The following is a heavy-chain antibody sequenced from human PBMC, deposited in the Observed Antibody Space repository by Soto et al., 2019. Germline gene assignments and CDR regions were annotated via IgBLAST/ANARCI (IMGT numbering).Heavy chain of an antibody. J-gene: IGHJ4*02. CDR1: GFIFSGYA. CDR2: ISYDGNTQ. Sequence: QVQLVESGGGVVQPGGSLRLSCAASGFIFSGYAMHWVRQAPGKGLEWVAVISYDGNTQYYADSVKGRFTISRDNSNNILYVAMNDLRDEDTAIYYCAKETNAYEINFWGQGTLVTVSP. V-gene: IGHV3-30-3*01. D-gene: IGHD3-9*01. CDR3: AKETNAYEINF.